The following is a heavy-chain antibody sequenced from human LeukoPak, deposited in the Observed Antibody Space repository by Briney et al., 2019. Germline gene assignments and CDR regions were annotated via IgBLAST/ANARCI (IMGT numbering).Heavy chain of an antibody. D-gene: IGHD5-18*01. V-gene: IGHV1-46*01. CDR3: ARDQTRGYSYGYGGSFGMDV. J-gene: IGHJ6*02. Sequence: GASVKVSCKASGYTFTSYYMHWVRQAPGQGLEWMGIINPSGGSTSYAQKFQGRVTMTRDTSTSTVYMGLSSLRSEDTAVYYCARDQTRGYSYGYGGSFGMDVWGQGTTVTVSS. CDR2: INPSGGST. CDR1: GYTFTSYY.